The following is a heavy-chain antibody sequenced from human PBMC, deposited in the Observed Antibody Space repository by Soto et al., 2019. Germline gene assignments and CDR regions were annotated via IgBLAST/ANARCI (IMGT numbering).Heavy chain of an antibody. Sequence: QVQLVPSGAEVKRPGSSVRVSCKAYGSPLSSYSISWVRQAPGQGLEWMGGIIPIYGSPNYAKNFQGRVTISADEYTNTAYMEVSSLRFDDTAVFYCARAGRASADSWFDSWGQGTLVTVSS. CDR2: IIPIYGSP. J-gene: IGHJ5*01. D-gene: IGHD2-2*01. CDR1: GSPLSSYS. CDR3: ARAGRASADSWFDS. V-gene: IGHV1-69*01.